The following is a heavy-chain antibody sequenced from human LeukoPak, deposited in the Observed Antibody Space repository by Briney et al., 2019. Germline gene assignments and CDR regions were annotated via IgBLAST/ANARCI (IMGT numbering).Heavy chain of an antibody. CDR1: GFTSSSYG. Sequence: GGSLRLSCAASGFTSSSYGLHWVRQAPGKGLEWVAFIRYDGSNKYYADSVKGRFTISRDNSKNTLYLQMNSLRPEDTAVYYCAKDGGYSSSPNWFDPWGQGTLVTVSS. CDR3: AKDGGYSSSPNWFDP. J-gene: IGHJ5*02. CDR2: IRYDGSNK. V-gene: IGHV3-30*02. D-gene: IGHD6-13*01.